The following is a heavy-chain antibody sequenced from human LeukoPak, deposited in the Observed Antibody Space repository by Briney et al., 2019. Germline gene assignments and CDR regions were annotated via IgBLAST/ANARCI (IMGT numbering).Heavy chain of an antibody. CDR1: GFTFSNFW. CDR2: IKQDGSEK. Sequence: GGSLRLSCAASGFTFSNFWMSWVRQAPGKGLEWVANIKQDGSEKHYVDSVKSRFTISRDNAKNSLYLQMNSLRDEDTAVYYCARVGPLWFGELFTPLPYYYYYGMDVWGQGTTVTVSS. J-gene: IGHJ6*02. D-gene: IGHD3-10*01. CDR3: ARVGPLWFGELFTPLPYYYYYGMDV. V-gene: IGHV3-7*01.